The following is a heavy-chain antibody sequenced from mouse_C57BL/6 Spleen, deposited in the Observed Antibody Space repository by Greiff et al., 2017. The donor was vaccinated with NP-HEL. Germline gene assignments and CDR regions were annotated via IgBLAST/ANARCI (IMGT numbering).Heavy chain of an antibody. CDR3: TREEGHYSNYPWFAY. CDR2: ISSGGDYI. Sequence: EVQGVESGEGLVKPGGSLKLSCAASGFTFSSYAMSWVRQTPEKRLEWVAYISSGGDYIYYADTVKGRFTISRDNARNTLYLQMSSLKSEDTAMYYCTREEGHYSNYPWFAYWGQGTLVTVSA. V-gene: IGHV5-9-1*02. D-gene: IGHD2-5*01. J-gene: IGHJ3*01. CDR1: GFTFSSYA.